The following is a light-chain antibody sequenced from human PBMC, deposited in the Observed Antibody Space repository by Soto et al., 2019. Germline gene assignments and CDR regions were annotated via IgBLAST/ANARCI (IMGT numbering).Light chain of an antibody. J-gene: IGKJ1*01. Sequence: EIVLTQSPDTLSLSPGERATLSCRASQSVSSGYVAWFQQKPGQAPRVVIYGASSRATGIPDRFRGSGSGTEFTLTITRLEPEDFAVYHCQQYGSSSWTFGQGTKLEMK. CDR1: QSVSSGY. CDR3: QQYGSSSWT. V-gene: IGKV3-20*01. CDR2: GAS.